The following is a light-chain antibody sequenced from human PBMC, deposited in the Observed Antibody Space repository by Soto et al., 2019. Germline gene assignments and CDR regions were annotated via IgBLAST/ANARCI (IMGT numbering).Light chain of an antibody. V-gene: IGKV3-11*01. CDR3: QQYATSPLT. CDR1: QGVANS. Sequence: EIVLTQSPATLSFSPGERATLSCRANQGVANSLAWYQQRPGQAPRLLIYDASYRATGIPPRFSGSGSGTDFTLTISSLEPEDFAVYYCQQYATSPLTFGGGTKVEIK. CDR2: DAS. J-gene: IGKJ4*01.